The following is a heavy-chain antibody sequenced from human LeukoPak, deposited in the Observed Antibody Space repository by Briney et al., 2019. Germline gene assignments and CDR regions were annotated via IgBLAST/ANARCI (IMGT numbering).Heavy chain of an antibody. CDR1: GYTFTGYY. D-gene: IGHD2-2*01. CDR2: INPNSGST. Sequence: ASVKVSCKASGYTFTGYYMHWVRQAPGQGLEWMGWINPNSGSTNYGQKFQGRVTMTRDTSISTAYMELSRLRSDDTAVYYCARGGYCSSTSCYLKDFDYWGQGTLVTVSS. J-gene: IGHJ4*02. CDR3: ARGGYCSSTSCYLKDFDY. V-gene: IGHV1-2*02.